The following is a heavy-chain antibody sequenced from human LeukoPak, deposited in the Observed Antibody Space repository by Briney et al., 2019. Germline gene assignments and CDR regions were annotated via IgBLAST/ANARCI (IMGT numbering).Heavy chain of an antibody. J-gene: IGHJ4*02. CDR2: IKSKTDGGTT. CDR1: RFTFSNAW. Sequence: PGGSLSLSCGACRFTFSNAWVSWVRPAPGRGLEWVGRIKSKTDGGTTDYAAPVKGRFTISRDDSKNTLYLQMNSLKTEDTAVYYCTTDRRGYSYGFGLRYWGQGTLVTVSS. CDR3: TTDRRGYSYGFGLRY. D-gene: IGHD5-18*01. V-gene: IGHV3-15*01.